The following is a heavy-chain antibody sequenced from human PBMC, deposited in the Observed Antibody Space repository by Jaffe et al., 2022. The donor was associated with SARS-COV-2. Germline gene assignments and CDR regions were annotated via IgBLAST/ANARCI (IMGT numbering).Heavy chain of an antibody. CDR3: ATRTSSDWWTFDY. J-gene: IGHJ4*02. D-gene: IGHD6-19*01. CDR2: IYPGDSDT. Sequence: EVQLVQSGAEVKKPGESLKISCKGSGYSFTTYWLGWVRQMPGKGLEWMGIIYPGDSDTRYSPSFQGQVTISADKSISTAYLQWSSLKASDTAMYYCATRTSSDWWTFDYWGQGTLVAVSS. V-gene: IGHV5-51*01. CDR1: GYSFTTYW.